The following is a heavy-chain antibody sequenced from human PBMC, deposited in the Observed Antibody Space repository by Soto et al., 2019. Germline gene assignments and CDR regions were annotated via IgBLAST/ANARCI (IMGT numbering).Heavy chain of an antibody. J-gene: IGHJ5*02. Sequence: GASVKVSCKASGYTFTSYAMHWVRQAPGQRLEWMGWINAGNGNTKYSQKFQGRFTISRDNAQNSLYLQMNNLRAEDTAVYYCLSGNSPSSTWGQGTLVTVSS. CDR1: GYTFTSYA. CDR3: LSGNSPSST. D-gene: IGHD5-12*01. CDR2: INAGNGNT. V-gene: IGHV1-3*01.